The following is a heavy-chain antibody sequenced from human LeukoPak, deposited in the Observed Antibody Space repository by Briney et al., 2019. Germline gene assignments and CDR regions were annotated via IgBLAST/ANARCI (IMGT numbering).Heavy chain of an antibody. CDR1: DGSFSNYY. CDR2: ITHSGST. J-gene: IGHJ4*01. Sequence: SETLSLTCAVYDGSFSNYYWSWIRQPPGKGLEWIGEITHSGSTNYNPSLKSRVSISVDTSKNQFSLRLTSVTAADTAVYYCAPIFGDYSDFDYWGQGTLVTVSS. D-gene: IGHD4-17*01. CDR3: APIFGDYSDFDY. V-gene: IGHV4-34*01.